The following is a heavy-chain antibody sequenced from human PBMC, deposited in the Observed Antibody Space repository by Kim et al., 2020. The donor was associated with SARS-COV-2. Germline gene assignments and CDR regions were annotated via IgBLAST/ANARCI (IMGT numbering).Heavy chain of an antibody. Sequence: ASVKVSCKTSGYTFTNYGISWVRQAPGQGLEWMGWISAYNGNTNYAQKLQGRVTMTTDTSTTTAYVELRSLRSDDTAVYYCAREMGRIAVTGGGNWFDPWGQGTLITVSS. V-gene: IGHV1-18*01. CDR2: ISAYNGNT. D-gene: IGHD6-19*01. CDR3: AREMGRIAVTGGGNWFDP. J-gene: IGHJ5*02. CDR1: GYTFTNYG.